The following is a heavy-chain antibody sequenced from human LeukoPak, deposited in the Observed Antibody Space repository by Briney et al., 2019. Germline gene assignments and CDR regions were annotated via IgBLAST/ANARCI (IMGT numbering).Heavy chain of an antibody. D-gene: IGHD4-17*01. J-gene: IGHJ4*02. CDR3: AKAILPDGDSGAFDY. CDR1: GFTFSSYA. V-gene: IGHV3-30-3*01. Sequence: GGSLRLSCAASGFTFSSYAMHWVRQAPGKGLEWVAVISYDGSNKYYADSVKGRFTISRDNSKNTLCLQMNSLRAEDTAVYYCAKAILPDGDSGAFDYWGQGTLVTVSS. CDR2: ISYDGSNK.